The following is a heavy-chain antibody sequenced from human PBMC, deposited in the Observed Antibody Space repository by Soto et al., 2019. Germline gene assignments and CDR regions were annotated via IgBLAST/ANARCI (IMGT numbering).Heavy chain of an antibody. V-gene: IGHV1-69*08. J-gene: IGHJ5*02. CDR3: AGDPDSHYNDSHASSYP. CDR1: GGTFSTYT. Sequence: QVHLVQSGAEVKKPGSSVKVSCKAFGGTFSTYTITWVRQAPGVGLEWMGRIISIIGIINYAQKFQVRVTISADKFTGTAYMELTGLRSDDTAVYYCAGDPDSHYNDSHASSYPWGQGTLVTVSS. CDR2: IISIIGII. D-gene: IGHD4-4*01.